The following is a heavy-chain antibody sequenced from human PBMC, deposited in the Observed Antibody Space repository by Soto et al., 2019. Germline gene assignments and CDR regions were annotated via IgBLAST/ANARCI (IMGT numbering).Heavy chain of an antibody. CDR1: GDSMSDSF. J-gene: IGHJ4*02. CDR2: IYYLGST. CDR3: AGDGYHGSGSPYPAY. V-gene: IGHV4-59*01. Sequence: KTSETLSLTCTVSGDSMSDSFWSWIRQPPGKGLEWIGYIYYLGSTDYNPSLKSRVTISIDTSKKQLSLKLDSVTAADTAVYYCAGDGYHGSGSPYPAYWGPGTLVTVSS. D-gene: IGHD3-10*01.